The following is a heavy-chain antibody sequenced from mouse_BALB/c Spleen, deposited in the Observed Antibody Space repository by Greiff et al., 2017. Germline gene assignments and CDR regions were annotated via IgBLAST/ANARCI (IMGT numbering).Heavy chain of an antibody. J-gene: IGHJ4*01. CDR2: INPSSGYT. CDR3: ARVPIYYGNYYAMDY. CDR1: GYTFTSYT. Sequence: QVQLQQSAAELARPGASVKMSCKASGYTFTSYTMHWVKQRPGQGLEWIGYINPSSGYTEYNQKFKDKTTLTADKSSSTAYMQLSSLTSEDSAVYYCARVPIYYGNYYAMDYWGQGTSVTVSS. D-gene: IGHD2-1*01. V-gene: IGHV1-4*02.